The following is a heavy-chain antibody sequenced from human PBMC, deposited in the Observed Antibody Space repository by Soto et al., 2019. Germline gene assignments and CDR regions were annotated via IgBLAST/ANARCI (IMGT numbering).Heavy chain of an antibody. D-gene: IGHD2-2*01. CDR1: GYTFTNYA. J-gene: IGHJ6*03. V-gene: IGHV1-3*01. CDR3: ARGHLAVVPVASWFYYMDV. Sequence: ASVKVSCKASGYTFTNYAVHWVRQAPGQRLDWMGWINAGNGNTRFSQNLQGRVTITRDTSARTVYMELSSLRSEDTAVYYCARGHLAVVPVASWFYYMDVWGKGTTVTFSS. CDR2: INAGNGNT.